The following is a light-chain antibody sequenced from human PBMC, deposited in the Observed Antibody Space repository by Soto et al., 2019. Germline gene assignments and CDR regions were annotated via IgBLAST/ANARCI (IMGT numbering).Light chain of an antibody. Sequence: EIVLTQSPGTLSLSPGERATLSCRASESISSNCLAWYQQKPGQAPRLLIYSASIRATGIPDRFSGSGSGTDFTLTISRLEPEDFAVYYCQQDGSSRTFGQGTKLEIK. CDR1: ESISSNC. J-gene: IGKJ1*01. CDR3: QQDGSSRT. CDR2: SAS. V-gene: IGKV3-20*01.